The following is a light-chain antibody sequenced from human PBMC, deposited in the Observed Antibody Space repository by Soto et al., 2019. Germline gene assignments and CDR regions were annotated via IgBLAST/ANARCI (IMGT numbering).Light chain of an antibody. CDR1: SSDVGSYNL. J-gene: IGLJ1*01. Sequence: QSVLTQPASVSGSPGQSITISCTGTSSDVGSYNLVSWYQQHPGKAPKLIIYEGTKRPSGISTRFSGSKSGNTASLTISGLQAEDDADYYCCSYAGSSTCVFGTGIKLTVL. CDR2: EGT. CDR3: CSYAGSSTCV. V-gene: IGLV2-23*01.